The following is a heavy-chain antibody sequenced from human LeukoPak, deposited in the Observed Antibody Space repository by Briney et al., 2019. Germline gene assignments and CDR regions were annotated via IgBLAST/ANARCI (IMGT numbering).Heavy chain of an antibody. J-gene: IGHJ4*02. D-gene: IGHD3-22*01. CDR1: GYTFTSYG. V-gene: IGHV1-18*01. CDR3: AREHYYDSSGYFDY. CDR2: ISAYNGNT. Sequence: GASVKVSCEASGYTFTSYGISWVRQAPGQGLEWMGWISAYNGNTNYAQKLQGRVTMTTDTSTSTAYMELRSLRSDDTAVYYCAREHYYDSSGYFDYWGQGTLVTVSS.